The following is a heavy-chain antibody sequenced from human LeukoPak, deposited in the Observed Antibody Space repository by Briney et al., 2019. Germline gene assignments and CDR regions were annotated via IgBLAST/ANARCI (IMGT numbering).Heavy chain of an antibody. CDR3: ARYACSGGSCYNDAFDI. D-gene: IGHD2-15*01. Sequence: PGGSLRLSCAASGFTFSSYAMSWVRQAPGKGLEWVSSISSSSSYIYYADSVKGRFTISRDNAKNSLYLQMNSLRAEDTAVYYCARYACSGGSCYNDAFDIWGQGTMVTVSS. CDR2: ISSSSSYI. J-gene: IGHJ3*02. V-gene: IGHV3-21*01. CDR1: GFTFSSYA.